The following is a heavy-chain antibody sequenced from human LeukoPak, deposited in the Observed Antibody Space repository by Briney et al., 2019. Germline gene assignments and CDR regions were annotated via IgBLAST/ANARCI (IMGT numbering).Heavy chain of an antibody. D-gene: IGHD3-10*01. J-gene: IGHJ4*02. CDR3: AKDSEVRGVTYYFDY. CDR2: IRYDGSNK. CDR1: GFTFSSYG. V-gene: IGHV3-30*02. Sequence: PGGSLRLSCAASGFTFSSYGMHWVRQAPGKGLEWVAFIRYDGSNKYYADSVKGRFTISRDNSKNTLYLQMNSLRAEDTAVYYCAKDSEVRGVTYYFDYWGQGTLVTVSS.